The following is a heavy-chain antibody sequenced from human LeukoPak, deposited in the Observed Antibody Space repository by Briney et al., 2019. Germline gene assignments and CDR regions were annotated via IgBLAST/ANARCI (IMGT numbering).Heavy chain of an antibody. CDR3: AKRSGAPNNFDY. Sequence: GGSLRLSCAASGFTFDEHDMFWVRQVPGKGLEWVCLISKDGGNKQCADSVKGRFSVSRDNNRNSLSLQMNSLRSEDTALYFCAKRSGAPNNFDYWGQGALVTVSS. CDR2: ISKDGGNK. J-gene: IGHJ4*02. CDR1: GFTFDEHD. V-gene: IGHV3-43*02. D-gene: IGHD1-1*01.